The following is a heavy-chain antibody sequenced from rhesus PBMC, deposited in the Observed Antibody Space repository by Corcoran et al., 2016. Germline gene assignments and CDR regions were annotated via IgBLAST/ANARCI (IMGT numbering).Heavy chain of an antibody. CDR3: AREYSNYGGYFEF. Sequence: QVQLQESGPAVVKPSETLSLTCAVSGGSISSSNWWSWIRQSPGKGLEWIGGIYGSGWSTEYNPSLKSRVTISIDTSKNQFSLKLSSVTAADTAVYYCAREYSNYGGYFEFWGQGALVTVSS. J-gene: IGHJ1*01. CDR1: GGSISSSNW. D-gene: IGHD4-23*01. V-gene: IGHV4-93*01. CDR2: IYGSGWST.